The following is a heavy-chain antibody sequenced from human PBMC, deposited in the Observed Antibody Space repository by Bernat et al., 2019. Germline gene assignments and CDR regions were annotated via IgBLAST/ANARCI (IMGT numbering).Heavy chain of an antibody. V-gene: IGHV4-34*01. CDR1: GGSFSGYY. J-gene: IGHJ4*02. CDR3: ATHDSGGYLRRNF. D-gene: IGHD3-22*01. Sequence: QVQLQQWGAGLLKPSETLSLTCAVYGGSFSGYYWCWIRQPPGKGLEWIGEINHSGSTKYNPSLKRRVTISVDTSKSQFSLRLNFVTAADTAVYYCATHDSGGYLRRNFWGQGTLVTVSS. CDR2: INHSGST.